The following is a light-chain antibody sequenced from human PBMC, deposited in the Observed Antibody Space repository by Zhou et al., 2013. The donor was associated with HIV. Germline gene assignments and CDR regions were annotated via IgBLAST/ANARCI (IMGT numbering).Light chain of an antibody. J-gene: IGKJ2*04. CDR3: QLGRS. Sequence: EIVLTQSPATLSLSPGERATLSCRASQSVSSNLAWYQQKPGQAPRLLIYGASTRATDILARFSGSGSGTEFTLTISSLQSEDFAVYYCQLGRSFGQGTKLEIK. CDR1: QSVSSN. V-gene: IGKV3-15*01. CDR2: GAS.